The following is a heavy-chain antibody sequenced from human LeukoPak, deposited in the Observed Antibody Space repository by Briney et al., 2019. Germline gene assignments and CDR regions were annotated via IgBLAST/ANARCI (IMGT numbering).Heavy chain of an antibody. Sequence: ASLRVSCKASGYTFTGYYMHWVRQAPGQGLEWMARINPNRGGTNYAQKFQGRVTMTRDTSISTAYMELSRLRSDDTAVYYCAREPRYSSSWYLDYWGQGTLVTVSS. CDR3: AREPRYSSSWYLDY. J-gene: IGHJ4*02. V-gene: IGHV1-2*06. CDR1: GYTFTGYY. D-gene: IGHD6-13*01. CDR2: INPNRGGT.